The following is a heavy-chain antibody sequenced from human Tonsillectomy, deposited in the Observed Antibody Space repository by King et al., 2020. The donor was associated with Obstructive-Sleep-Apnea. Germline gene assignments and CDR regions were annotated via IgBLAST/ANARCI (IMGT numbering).Heavy chain of an antibody. Sequence: MQLVQSGAEVKKPGASVKVSCKASGYTFTSYAMHWVRQAPGQKLEWMGWINAGNGNTKYSQKFQGRVTITRDTSASTAYMELSSLRSEDTAVYYCARVPNNRNGDYFDYWGQRTLVTVSS. CDR2: INAGNGNT. D-gene: IGHD2-8*01. J-gene: IGHJ4*02. CDR3: ARVPNNRNGDYFDY. CDR1: GYTFTSYA. V-gene: IGHV1-3*01.